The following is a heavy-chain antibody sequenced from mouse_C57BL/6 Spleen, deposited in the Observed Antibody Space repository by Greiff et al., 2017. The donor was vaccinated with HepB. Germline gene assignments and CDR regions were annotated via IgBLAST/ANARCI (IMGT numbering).Heavy chain of an antibody. CDR3: ARRKPPDY. CDR2: IDPSDSDT. J-gene: IGHJ2*01. V-gene: IGHV1-50*01. CDR1: GYTFTSYW. Sequence: QVQLQQPGAELVKPGASVKLSCKASGYTFTSYWMQWVKQRPGQGLEWIGEIDPSDSDTNYNQKFKGKATLTVDTSSSTAYMQLSSLTSEDSAVYYCARRKPPDYWGQGTTLTVSS.